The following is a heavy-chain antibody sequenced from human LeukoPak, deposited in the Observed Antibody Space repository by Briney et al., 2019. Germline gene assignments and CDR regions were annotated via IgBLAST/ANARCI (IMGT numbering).Heavy chain of an antibody. V-gene: IGHV4-61*02. J-gene: IGHJ5*02. CDR2: IYTFGNT. CDR3: ARGAPRWWFDP. D-gene: IGHD4-23*01. Sequence: SQTLSLTCTVSGGSISSDSYYWTWIRQPAGKGLEWIGLIYTFGNTNYNPSLKSRVTISEDTSKNQFSLKLSSVTAADTAIYYCARGAPRWWFDPWGQGILVTVSS. CDR1: GGSISSDSYY.